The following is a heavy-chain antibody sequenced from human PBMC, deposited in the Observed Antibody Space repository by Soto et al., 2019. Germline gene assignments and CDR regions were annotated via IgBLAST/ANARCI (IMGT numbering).Heavy chain of an antibody. V-gene: IGHV3-48*03. CDR1: GFTFSSYE. J-gene: IGHJ5*02. Sequence: LTPSCASSGFTFSSYEMNWVRQAPGKGLEGVSYISSSGSTIYYADSVKGRFTISRDNAKNSLYLQMNSLRAEYTAVYYCARGSFRRNWFDPWGQGTLVTVSS. CDR2: ISSSGSTI. CDR3: ARGSFRRNWFDP.